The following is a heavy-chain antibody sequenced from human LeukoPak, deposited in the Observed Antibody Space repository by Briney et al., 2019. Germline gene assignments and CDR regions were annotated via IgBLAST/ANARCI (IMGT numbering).Heavy chain of an antibody. J-gene: IGHJ4*02. CDR1: GYSFTSYW. Sequence: PGESLKISCKGSGYSFTSYWIGWVRQMPGKGLEWMGIIYPGDSDTRYSPSFQGQVTISADKSISTAYLQWSSLKASDTAMYYCAIRDAPYDSSGYYSGFDYWGQGTLVTVSS. V-gene: IGHV5-51*01. D-gene: IGHD3-22*01. CDR3: AIRDAPYDSSGYYSGFDY. CDR2: IYPGDSDT.